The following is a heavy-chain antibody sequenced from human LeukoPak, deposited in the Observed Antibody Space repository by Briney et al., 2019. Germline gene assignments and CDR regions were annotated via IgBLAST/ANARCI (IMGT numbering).Heavy chain of an antibody. CDR2: ISTSSSYI. J-gene: IGHJ4*02. Sequence: GGSLRLSCAASGFTLSTYNMKWVRQAPRKELEWVSSISTSSSYIYYADSVKGRFTISRDNARNSLYLQMNSLRAEDTAVYYCARDRDWNSGFDYWGQGTLVTVSS. CDR1: GFTLSTYN. V-gene: IGHV3-21*01. CDR3: ARDRDWNSGFDY. D-gene: IGHD1-7*01.